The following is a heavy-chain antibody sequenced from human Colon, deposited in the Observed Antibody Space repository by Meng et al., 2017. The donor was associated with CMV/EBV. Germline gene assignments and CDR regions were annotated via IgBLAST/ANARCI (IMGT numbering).Heavy chain of an antibody. CDR1: GFTFNSYS. CDR3: ARERQGSRQTFDY. J-gene: IGHJ4*02. Sequence: QVQLVESGXGVVQPGRSLRLSCAASGFTFNSYSIHWVRQAPGKGLEWVAVISSDGSIKYYTDSVKGRFTISRDNSKNTLYLQMNSLRTEDTSVYYCARERQGSRQTFDYWGQGTLVTVSS. CDR2: ISSDGSIK. V-gene: IGHV3-30-3*01.